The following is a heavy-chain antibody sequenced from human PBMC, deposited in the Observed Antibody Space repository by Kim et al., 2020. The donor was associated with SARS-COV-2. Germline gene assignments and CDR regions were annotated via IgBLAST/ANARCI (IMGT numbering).Heavy chain of an antibody. Sequence: GGSLRLSCAASGFTFSSDAMSWVRQAPGKGLEWVSAISGSGGSTYYADSVKGRFTISRDNSKNTLYLQMNSLRAEDTAVYYCAKDLVTMVLGITLPNAIDIWGQGTMVTVSS. V-gene: IGHV3-23*01. D-gene: IGHD3-10*01. CDR3: AKDLVTMVLGITLPNAIDI. CDR2: ISGSGGST. CDR1: GFTFSSDA. J-gene: IGHJ3*02.